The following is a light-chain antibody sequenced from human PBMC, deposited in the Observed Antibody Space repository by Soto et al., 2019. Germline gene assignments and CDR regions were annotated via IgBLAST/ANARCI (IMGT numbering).Light chain of an antibody. CDR3: QQYSSSSVT. V-gene: IGKV3-20*01. J-gene: IGKJ1*01. CDR2: GAS. Sequence: EIVLTQSPSTLSLSAGERATLSCRASQSVRSTSLAWYQQKPGQAPRLLIYGASTRATGIPDRYSGSGSGTDFTLTISRLQPDDFAMYYCQQYSSSSVTFGQGTKVDIK. CDR1: QSVRSTS.